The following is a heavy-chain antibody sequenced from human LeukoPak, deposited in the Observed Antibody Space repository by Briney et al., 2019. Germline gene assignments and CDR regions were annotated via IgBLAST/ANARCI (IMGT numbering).Heavy chain of an antibody. CDR2: ISAGGGST. CDR1: GFTFLNYL. J-gene: IGHJ4*02. V-gene: IGHV3-23*01. D-gene: IGHD4-17*01. CDR3: ARTAMGDYVRFPNDY. Sequence: WWSLRLSCASSGFTFLNYLSRWVRQAPAKGLEGVSPISAGGGSTYYADSVKGRFTISRDNSKSTLYLQMNSLRAKDTALYYCARTAMGDYVRFPNDYWGQGTLVTVSS.